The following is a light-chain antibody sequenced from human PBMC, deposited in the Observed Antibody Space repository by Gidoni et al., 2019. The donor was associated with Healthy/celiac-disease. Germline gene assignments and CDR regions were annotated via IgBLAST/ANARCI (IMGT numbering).Light chain of an antibody. Sequence: QSVLTQPPTVSGAPGQRVTISCTGSRANIGAGYDVPWYQQLPGAAPKLLIYGNSIRPSGVPDRFSGSKSGTSASLAITGLQAEDEADYYCQSYDSSLSGSVFGGGTKLTVL. CDR2: GNS. V-gene: IGLV1-40*01. CDR3: QSYDSSLSGSV. J-gene: IGLJ2*01. CDR1: RANIGAGYD.